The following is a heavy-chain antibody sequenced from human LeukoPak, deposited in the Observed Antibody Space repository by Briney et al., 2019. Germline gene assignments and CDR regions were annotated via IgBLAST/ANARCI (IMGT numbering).Heavy chain of an antibody. CDR1: GFTFSSYS. D-gene: IGHD6-6*01. CDR2: ISSSSTYI. J-gene: IGHJ6*03. CDR3: ARGSIAARPFGFDYYYYYMDV. V-gene: IGHV3-21*01. Sequence: GGSLRLSCAASGFTFSSYSMNWVRQAPGKGLEWVSSISSSSTYIYYADSVKGRFTISRDNAKNSLYLQMNSLRAEDTAVYYCARGSIAARPFGFDYYYYYMDVWGKGTTVTVSS.